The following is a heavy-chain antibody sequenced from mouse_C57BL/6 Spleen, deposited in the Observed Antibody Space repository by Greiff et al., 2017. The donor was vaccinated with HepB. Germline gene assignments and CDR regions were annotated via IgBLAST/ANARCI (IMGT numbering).Heavy chain of an antibody. CDR3: ARRTPTGFDY. J-gene: IGHJ2*01. CDR2: IYPGDGDT. D-gene: IGHD4-1*02. V-gene: IGHV1-80*01. Sequence: QVQLKQSGAELVKPGASVKISCKASGYSFSSYWMNWVKQRPGKGLEWIGQIYPGDGDTNYNGKFKGKATLTADKSSSTAYMQLSSLTSEDSAVYFCARRTPTGFDYWGQGTTLTVSS. CDR1: GYSFSSYW.